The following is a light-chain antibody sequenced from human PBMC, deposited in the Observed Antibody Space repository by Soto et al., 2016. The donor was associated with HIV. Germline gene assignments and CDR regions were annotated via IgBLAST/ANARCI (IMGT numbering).Light chain of an antibody. V-gene: IGLV3-19*01. J-gene: IGLJ2*01. CDR1: SLRSYY. CDR3: GSRDITSSYVI. CDR2: GKN. Sequence: SSELTQDPAVSVALGQTVRITCQGDSLRSYYASWYQQKPGQAPVFVIYGKNNRPSGIPDRFSGSTSGDTASLTITGTQAEDEADYYCGSRDITSSYVIFGGGTKLTVL.